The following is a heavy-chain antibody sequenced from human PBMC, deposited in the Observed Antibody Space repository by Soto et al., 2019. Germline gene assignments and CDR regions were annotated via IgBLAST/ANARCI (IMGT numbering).Heavy chain of an antibody. CDR2: IYYSGST. J-gene: IGHJ6*02. Sequence: PSETLSLTCTVSGGSISSYYWSWIRQPPGKGLEWIGYIYYSGSTNYNPSLKSRVTISVDTSKNQFSLKLSSVTAAETAVYYCARAREGFLEWSHGMDVWGQGTTVTVSS. CDR1: GGSISSYY. CDR3: ARAREGFLEWSHGMDV. V-gene: IGHV4-59*01. D-gene: IGHD3-3*01.